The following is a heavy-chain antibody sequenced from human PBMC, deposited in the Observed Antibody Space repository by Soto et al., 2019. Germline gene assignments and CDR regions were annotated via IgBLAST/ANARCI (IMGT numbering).Heavy chain of an antibody. V-gene: IGHV4-31*03. Sequence: SETLSLTCSVSGGSINSGGHYWSWIRQHPGKGLEWIGHIYKTGCTDFNPSLKDRLTISIDTSKNQFSLSLRSVTDADTAVYYLRRVRIKFPLEFWGQGPPFTVSS. J-gene: IGHJ4*02. CDR2: IYKTGCT. CDR3: RRVRIKFPLEF. CDR1: GGSINSGGHY. D-gene: IGHD3-3*01.